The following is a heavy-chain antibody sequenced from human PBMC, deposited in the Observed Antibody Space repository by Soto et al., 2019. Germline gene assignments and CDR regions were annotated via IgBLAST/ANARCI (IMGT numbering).Heavy chain of an antibody. CDR1: GYTFTSYG. CDR2: ISAYNGNT. J-gene: IGHJ6*03. Sequence: ASVKVSCKASGYTFTSYGTSWVRQAPGQGLEWMGWISAYNGNTNYAQKLQGRVTMTTDTSTSTACMELRSLRSDDTAVYYCARAKYYYGSGNYYYMDVWGKGTTVTVSS. CDR3: ARAKYYYGSGNYYYMDV. D-gene: IGHD3-10*01. V-gene: IGHV1-18*01.